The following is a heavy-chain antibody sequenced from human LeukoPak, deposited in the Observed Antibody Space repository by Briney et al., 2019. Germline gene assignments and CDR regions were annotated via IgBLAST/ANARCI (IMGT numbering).Heavy chain of an antibody. D-gene: IGHD6-6*01. CDR2: IYPGDSET. CDR3: ARWQLANGAFDI. J-gene: IGHJ3*02. CDR1: GCSFTRYW. Sequence: GESLKISCKGSGCSFTRYWIGWVRQMPGKGLEWMGIIYPGDSETRYSPSFQGQVTISADKSFSTAYLQWRSLKASDTAMYYCARWQLANGAFDIWGQGIMVTVSS. V-gene: IGHV5-51*01.